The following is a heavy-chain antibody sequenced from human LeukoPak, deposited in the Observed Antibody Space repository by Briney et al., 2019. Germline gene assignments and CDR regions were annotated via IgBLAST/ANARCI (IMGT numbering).Heavy chain of an antibody. D-gene: IGHD6-13*01. J-gene: IGHJ5*02. Sequence: GGSLRLSCAASGFTVSSNYMSWVRQAPGKGLEGVSVIYSGGSTYYADSVKGRFTISRDNSKNTLYLQMNSLRAEDTAVYYCARGPQQLAPRGWFDPWGQGTLVTVSS. CDR3: ARGPQQLAPRGWFDP. CDR1: GFTVSSNY. CDR2: IYSGGST. V-gene: IGHV3-66*01.